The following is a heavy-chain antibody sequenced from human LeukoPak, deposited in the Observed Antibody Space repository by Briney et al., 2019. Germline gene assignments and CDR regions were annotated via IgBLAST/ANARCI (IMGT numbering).Heavy chain of an antibody. CDR3: ASRYYGSRSYYSDFDY. D-gene: IGHD3-10*01. CDR1: AFTSSRYW. CDR2: IKQDGSEK. V-gene: IGHV3-7*01. Sequence: GSLRLSCAASAFTSSRYWMSWVRQAPGKGLEWVANIKQDGSEKYYADSAKGRFTISRDNAKNSLYLQMNSLRAEDTAVYYCASRYYGSRSYYSDFDYWGQGTLVTVSS. J-gene: IGHJ4*02.